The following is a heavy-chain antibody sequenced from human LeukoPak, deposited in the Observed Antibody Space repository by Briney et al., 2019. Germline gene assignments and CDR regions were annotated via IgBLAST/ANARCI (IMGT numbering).Heavy chain of an antibody. Sequence: GGSLRLSCAASGFTFSSYSMSWVRQAPGKGLEWVSGTSDRGDYTYYADSVKGRFTISRDTSKNTLYLQMNSLRAEDTALYFCAKKAQYDGHYPLDYWGQGTLVTVSS. CDR3: AKKAQYDGHYPLDY. D-gene: IGHD4/OR15-4a*01. CDR1: GFTFSSYS. V-gene: IGHV3-23*01. J-gene: IGHJ4*02. CDR2: TSDRGDYT.